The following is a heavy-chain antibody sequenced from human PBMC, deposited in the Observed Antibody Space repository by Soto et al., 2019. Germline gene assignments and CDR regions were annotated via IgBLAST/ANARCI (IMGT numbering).Heavy chain of an antibody. D-gene: IGHD2-15*01. CDR2: IIPIFGTA. J-gene: IGHJ6*02. Sequence: ASVKVSCKASGGTFSSYAISWVRQAPGQGLEWMGGIIPIFGTANYAQKFQGRVTITADESTSTAYMELSSLRSEDTAVYYCARDLRGNCSGGSCSGMDVWGQGTTVTVSS. CDR3: ARDLRGNCSGGSCSGMDV. CDR1: GGTFSSYA. V-gene: IGHV1-69*13.